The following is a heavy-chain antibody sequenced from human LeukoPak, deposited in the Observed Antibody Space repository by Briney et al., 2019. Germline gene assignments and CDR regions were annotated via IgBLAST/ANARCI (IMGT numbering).Heavy chain of an antibody. V-gene: IGHV3-21*01. Sequence: GGSLRLSCAASGFTFSSYSMNWVRQAPGKGLEWVSSISSSSSYIYYADSVKGRFTISRDNAKTSLYLRMNSLRAEDTAVYYCARDKRADCSSTSCSGLGMDVWGQGTTVTVSS. CDR3: ARDKRADCSSTSCSGLGMDV. J-gene: IGHJ6*02. CDR2: ISSSSSYI. CDR1: GFTFSSYS. D-gene: IGHD2-2*01.